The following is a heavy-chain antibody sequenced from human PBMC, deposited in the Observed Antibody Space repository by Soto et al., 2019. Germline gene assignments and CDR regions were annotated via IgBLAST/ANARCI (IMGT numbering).Heavy chain of an antibody. CDR3: ASPIAARRETPPTFDY. Sequence: QVQLVQSGAEVKKPGASVKVSCKASGYTFTSYGISWVRQAPGQGLEWMGWISAYNGNTNYAQKLQGRVTMTTDTSTSKAYMELRSLRSDDTAVYYCASPIAARRETPPTFDYWGQGTLVTVSS. V-gene: IGHV1-18*01. D-gene: IGHD6-6*01. J-gene: IGHJ4*02. CDR1: GYTFTSYG. CDR2: ISAYNGNT.